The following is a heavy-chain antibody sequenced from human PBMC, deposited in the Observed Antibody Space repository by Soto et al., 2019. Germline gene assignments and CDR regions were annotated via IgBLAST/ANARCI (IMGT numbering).Heavy chain of an antibody. Sequence: EVQLVETGGGLIQPGGSLRLSCAVSGFTVSSYFMSWVRQVPGKGLEWVALLYSGGSTFYADSVKGRFTVSRDNARNTLFLQMDSLRAEDTAVYYCVRASTGAYWDYFDYWGQGSLVTVSS. D-gene: IGHD2-8*02. J-gene: IGHJ4*02. CDR1: GFTVSSYF. CDR2: LYSGGST. V-gene: IGHV3-53*02. CDR3: VRASTGAYWDYFDY.